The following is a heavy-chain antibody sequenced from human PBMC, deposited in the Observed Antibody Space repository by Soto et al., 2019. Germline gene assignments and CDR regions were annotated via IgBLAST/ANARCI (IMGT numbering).Heavy chain of an antibody. CDR1: GGTFSSYA. V-gene: IGHV1-69*13. D-gene: IGHD6-13*01. CDR2: VIPIFGTA. Sequence: SVNVSCKPSGGTFSSYAISWVRQAPGQGLEWMGGVIPIFGTANYAQKFQGRVTITADESTSTAYMELSSLRSEDTAVYYCAKYSSSWYGNYYYGMDVWGQGTTVTVSS. J-gene: IGHJ6*02. CDR3: AKYSSSWYGNYYYGMDV.